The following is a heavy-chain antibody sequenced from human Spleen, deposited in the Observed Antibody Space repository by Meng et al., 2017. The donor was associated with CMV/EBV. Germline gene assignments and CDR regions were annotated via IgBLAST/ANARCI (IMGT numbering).Heavy chain of an antibody. J-gene: IGHJ4*02. CDR1: GFTFSSYA. CDR3: AKGVYSNYDAPFDY. Sequence: GESLKISCAASGFTFSSYAMHWVRQAPGKGLEWVAVISYDGSNKYYADSVKGRFTISRDNAKNSLYLQMNTLRAEDMAFYYCAKGVYSNYDAPFDYWGQGTLVTVSS. V-gene: IGHV3-30*04. CDR2: ISYDGSNK. D-gene: IGHD4-11*01.